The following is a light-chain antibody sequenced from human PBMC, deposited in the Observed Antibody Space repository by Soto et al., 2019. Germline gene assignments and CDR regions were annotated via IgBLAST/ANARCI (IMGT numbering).Light chain of an antibody. CDR2: EVS. CDR1: SSDVGAYGY. Sequence: QSALTQPASVSGSPGQSITISCTGTSSDVGAYGYVSWYQQHPGKAPKLMIYEVSYRPSGVSNRFSGSKSGNTASVTISGLQAEDEADYDCSSYTTSSTVVFGGGTKVTVL. V-gene: IGLV2-14*01. J-gene: IGLJ2*01. CDR3: SSYTTSSTVV.